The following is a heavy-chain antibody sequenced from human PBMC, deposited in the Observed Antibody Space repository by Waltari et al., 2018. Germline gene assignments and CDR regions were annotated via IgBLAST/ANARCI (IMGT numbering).Heavy chain of an antibody. J-gene: IGHJ4*02. Sequence: QVQLQESGPGLLKPSETLSLTCTVSGGSVSGFSWTWIRQPPGKGLEWIAYFSHKETPKHDPSLKSRVTISVDTARNHMSLRLTSVTAADTAVYFCARDKNWDVSGPGAIEFWGQGALVTVSS. V-gene: IGHV4-59*02. D-gene: IGHD6-25*01. CDR2: FSHKETP. CDR3: ARDKNWDVSGPGAIEF. CDR1: GGSVSGFS.